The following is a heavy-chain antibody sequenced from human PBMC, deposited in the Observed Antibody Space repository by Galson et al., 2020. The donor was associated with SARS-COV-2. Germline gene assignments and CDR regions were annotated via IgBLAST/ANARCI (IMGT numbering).Heavy chain of an antibody. J-gene: IGHJ4*02. CDR2: IYFNGRS. CDR1: AGFLSSTSYY. V-gene: IGHV4-39*07. CDR3: ARKEATYDF. D-gene: IGHD5-12*01. Sequence: ASETLSLTCTVSAGFLSSTSYYWGWIRPPPGQGLEWIGSIYFNGRSFSNPSVQSRVTISIDTSKNQVSLKLRSVTAADTAVYYCARKEATYDFWGQGTLVTVSS.